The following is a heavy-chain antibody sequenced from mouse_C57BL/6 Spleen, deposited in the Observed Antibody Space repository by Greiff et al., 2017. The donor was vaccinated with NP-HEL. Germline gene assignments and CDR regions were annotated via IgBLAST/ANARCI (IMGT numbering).Heavy chain of an antibody. Sequence: QVHVKQSGAELARPGASVKMSCKASGYTFTSYTMHWVKQRPGQGLEWIGYINPSSGYTKYNQKFKDKATLTADKSSSTAYMQLSSLTSEDSAVYYCARLLGKGSYAMDYWGQGTSVTVSS. V-gene: IGHV1-4*01. J-gene: IGHJ4*01. D-gene: IGHD1-1*01. CDR1: GYTFTSYT. CDR3: ARLLGKGSYAMDY. CDR2: INPSSGYT.